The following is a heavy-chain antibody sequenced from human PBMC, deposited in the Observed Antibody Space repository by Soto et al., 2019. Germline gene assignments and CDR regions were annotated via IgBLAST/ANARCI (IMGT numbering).Heavy chain of an antibody. Sequence: GGSLRLSCAASGFTFSSYAMSWVRQAPGKGLEWVSAISGSGGSTYYADSVKGRFTISRDNSKNTLYLQMNSLRAEDTAVYYCAKGSLMVYAPLPFDYWGQGTLVTVSS. CDR2: ISGSGGST. D-gene: IGHD2-8*01. CDR3: AKGSLMVYAPLPFDY. J-gene: IGHJ4*02. V-gene: IGHV3-23*01. CDR1: GFTFSSYA.